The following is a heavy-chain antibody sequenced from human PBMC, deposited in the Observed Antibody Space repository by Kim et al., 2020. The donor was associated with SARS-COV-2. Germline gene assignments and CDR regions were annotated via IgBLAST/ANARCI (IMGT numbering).Heavy chain of an antibody. V-gene: IGHV3-23*01. CDR1: GFTFSAYS. CDR3: AKGSTAPRHSYNDV. CDR2: LNADAGNT. Sequence: GGSLRLSCAASGFTFSAYSMNWVRQTPGKGLVWVSSLNADAGNTFYADSVQGRFTISRDISKNTLYLQMRSLRVEDTAVYYCAKGSTAPRHSYNDVW. D-gene: IGHD2-21*02. J-gene: IGHJ6*03.